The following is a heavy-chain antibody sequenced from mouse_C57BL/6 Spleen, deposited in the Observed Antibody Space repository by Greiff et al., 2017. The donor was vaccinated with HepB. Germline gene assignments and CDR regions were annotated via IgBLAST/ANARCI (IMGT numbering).Heavy chain of an antibody. J-gene: IGHJ4*01. CDR2: ISDGGSYT. Sequence: EVKVVESGGGLVKPGGSLKFSCAASGFTFSSYAMSWVRQTPEKRLEWVATISDGGSYTYYTDNVKGRFTISIDNAMNNLYLQMSHLKYEDTALYFCAWISTVIVSYAMGCWGQGTSVTVAS. CDR1: GFTFSSYA. V-gene: IGHV5-4*03. CDR3: AWISTVIVSYAMGC. D-gene: IGHD6-1*01.